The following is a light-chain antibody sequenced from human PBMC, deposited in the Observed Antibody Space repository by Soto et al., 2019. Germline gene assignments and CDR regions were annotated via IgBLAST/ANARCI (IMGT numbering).Light chain of an antibody. CDR1: QSIHTS. V-gene: IGKV3-11*01. CDR2: DST. J-gene: IGKJ5*01. Sequence: VLTQSPATLSLSPGEGATLSCSASQSIHTSLAWYQQKSGKPPRLVIYDSTLRANGVPDRFGGSRSGTEFTLTINSLEPEDFAVYYCQQRNVWPPITFGQGTRLAIK. CDR3: QQRNVWPPIT.